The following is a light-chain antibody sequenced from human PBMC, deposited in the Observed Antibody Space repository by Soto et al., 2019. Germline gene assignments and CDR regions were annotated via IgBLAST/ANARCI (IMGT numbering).Light chain of an antibody. Sequence: EIVLTQSPGTLSLSPGERATLSCRASQSVSSRYLAWYQQKPGQAPRLLIYATSSRATGIPDRFSGSGSGTDFTLTISRLEPEDFAVYYCQQYDRSPLYTFGQGTKLEIK. CDR2: ATS. CDR1: QSVSSRY. V-gene: IGKV3-20*01. CDR3: QQYDRSPLYT. J-gene: IGKJ2*01.